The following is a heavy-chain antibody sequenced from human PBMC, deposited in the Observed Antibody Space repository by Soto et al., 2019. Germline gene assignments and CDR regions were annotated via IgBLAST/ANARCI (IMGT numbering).Heavy chain of an antibody. Sequence: QVQLVQSGAEVKKHGSSVKVSCKASGGTFSSYAISWVRQAPGQGLEWMGVIIPIIGTANVAQKFQGRVTITADESTSTAYRELSSLRSEDTDVYSCARHVPAAGYYYGMDVWGQGTTVTVSS. CDR1: GGTFSSYA. J-gene: IGHJ6*02. D-gene: IGHD2-2*01. CDR2: IIPIIGTA. V-gene: IGHV1-69*12. CDR3: ARHVPAAGYYYGMDV.